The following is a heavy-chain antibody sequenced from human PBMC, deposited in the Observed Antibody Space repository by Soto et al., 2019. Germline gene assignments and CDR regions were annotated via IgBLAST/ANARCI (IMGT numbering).Heavy chain of an antibody. V-gene: IGHV4-31*03. Sequence: PSETLSLTCTVSGGSISSGGYYWSWIRQHPGKGLEWIGYIYYSGSTYYNPSLKSRVTISVDTSKNQFSLKLSPVTAADTAVYYCARSIYCSSTSCPFGYWGQGTLVTVSS. J-gene: IGHJ4*02. D-gene: IGHD2-2*01. CDR3: ARSIYCSSTSCPFGY. CDR1: GGSISSGGYY. CDR2: IYYSGST.